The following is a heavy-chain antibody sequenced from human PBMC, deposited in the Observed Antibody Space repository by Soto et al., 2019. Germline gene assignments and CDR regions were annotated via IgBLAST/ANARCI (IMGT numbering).Heavy chain of an antibody. J-gene: IGHJ4*02. CDR1: GGTFSSYA. Sequence: QVQLVQSGAEVKKPGSSVKVSCKASGGTFSSYAISWVRQAPGQGLEWMGGIIPIFGTANYAQKFQGRVAITAYESTSTANMELGSLRSEDTAVYYCASPRCGYNPGPHYWGQGTLVTVCS. D-gene: IGHD5-12*01. V-gene: IGHV1-69*12. CDR3: ASPRCGYNPGPHY. CDR2: IIPIFGTA.